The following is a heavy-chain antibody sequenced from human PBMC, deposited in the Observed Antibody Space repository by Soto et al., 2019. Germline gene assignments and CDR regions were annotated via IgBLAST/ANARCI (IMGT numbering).Heavy chain of an antibody. V-gene: IGHV3-30*18. J-gene: IGHJ3*02. Sequence: QVQLVESGGGVVQPGRSLRLSCAASGFTFSYYGMHWLRQAPGKGLEWVAVISFDGSNKYYGDSVKGRFTISRDNSRNTVHLKKNSLRGEGTATEYCAKFESNSWTQYAFDMWGLGTMVTVSS. CDR1: GFTFSYYG. CDR2: ISFDGSNK. D-gene: IGHD2-2*01. CDR3: AKFESNSWTQYAFDM.